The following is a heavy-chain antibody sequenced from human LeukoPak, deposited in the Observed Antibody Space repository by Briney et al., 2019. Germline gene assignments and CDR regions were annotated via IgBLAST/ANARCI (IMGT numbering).Heavy chain of an antibody. J-gene: IGHJ4*02. D-gene: IGHD3-22*01. CDR1: GFTVSSNY. CDR2: IYSGGST. CDR3: ARGSGNYYDGSGYSSLDY. V-gene: IGHV3-66*01. Sequence: PGGSLRLSCAASGFTVSSNYMSWVRQAPGKGLEWVSVIYSGGSTYYADSVKGRFTISRDNSKNTLFLQMNSLRAEDTAVYYCARGSGNYYDGSGYSSLDYWGQGTLVTVSS.